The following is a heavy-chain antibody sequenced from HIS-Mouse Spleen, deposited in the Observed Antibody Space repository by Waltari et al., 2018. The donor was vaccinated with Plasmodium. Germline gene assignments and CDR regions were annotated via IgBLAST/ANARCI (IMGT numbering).Heavy chain of an antibody. D-gene: IGHD5-18*01. J-gene: IGHJ4*02. CDR3: ARLRYSYGYFDY. Sequence: QVQLQESGPGLVKPSETLSLTCTVSGGSISSYYWSWIRQPPGKGLEWIGYIYYSGRTTYNPSLKSRVTISVDTSKNQFSLKLSSVTAADTAVYYCARLRYSYGYFDYWGQGTLVTVSS. V-gene: IGHV4-59*08. CDR2: IYYSGRT. CDR1: GGSISSYY.